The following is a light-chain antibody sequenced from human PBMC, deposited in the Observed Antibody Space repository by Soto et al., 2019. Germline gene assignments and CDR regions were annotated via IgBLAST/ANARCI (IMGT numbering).Light chain of an antibody. V-gene: IGKV2-28*01. CDR2: LGS. J-gene: IGKJ1*01. CDR1: QSLLHSNGYNY. Sequence: DIVMTQSPLSLPVTPGEPASISCRSSQSLLHSNGYNYLDWYLQKPGQSPQLLIYLGSNRASGVPDRFSGSGSGTDFTLKISRVEAEDVGVYYCMQALHQGTFGQGTKVEIK. CDR3: MQALHQGT.